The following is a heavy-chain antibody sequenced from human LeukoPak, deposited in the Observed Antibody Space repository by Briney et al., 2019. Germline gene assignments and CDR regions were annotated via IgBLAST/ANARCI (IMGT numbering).Heavy chain of an antibody. CDR1: GYSFTSYW. CDR2: IYPGDSDT. J-gene: IGHJ4*02. Sequence: GESLQISCQGSGYSFTSYWIGWVRQLPGKGLEWMGIIYPGDSDTRYSPSFQGQVTISADKSISTAYLQWSSLKASDTAMYYCARGRSSLGYCSSTSCYTAFDYWGQGTLVTVSS. V-gene: IGHV5-51*01. CDR3: ARGRSSLGYCSSTSCYTAFDY. D-gene: IGHD2-2*02.